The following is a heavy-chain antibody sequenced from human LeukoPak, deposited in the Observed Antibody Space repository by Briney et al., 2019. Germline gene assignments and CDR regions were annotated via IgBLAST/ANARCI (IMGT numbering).Heavy chain of an antibody. CDR1: GFTFSSYA. Sequence: GSLRLSCAASGFTFSSYAMNWVRQAPGKGLEWVSTISGSGNSTYYADSVKGRFTISRDNSKNTLYLQMNSLRAEDTAIYYCAILYSSSPLDYWDQGTLVTVSS. CDR2: ISGSGNST. D-gene: IGHD6-6*01. V-gene: IGHV3-23*01. J-gene: IGHJ4*02. CDR3: AILYSSSPLDY.